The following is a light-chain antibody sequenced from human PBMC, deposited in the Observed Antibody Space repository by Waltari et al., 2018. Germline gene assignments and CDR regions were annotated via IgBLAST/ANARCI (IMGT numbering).Light chain of an antibody. Sequence: QSALTQPRSVSGSPGQSVTISCTGATSDVGGFTYVSWYQQHPGKAPKLMIYDVSKRPAGVSDGFSGSKSGYTASRTISGLQAEDEADYYCCSYAASYVVFGGGTKLTVL. CDR2: DVS. CDR3: CSYAASYVV. CDR1: TSDVGGFTY. V-gene: IGLV2-11*01. J-gene: IGLJ2*01.